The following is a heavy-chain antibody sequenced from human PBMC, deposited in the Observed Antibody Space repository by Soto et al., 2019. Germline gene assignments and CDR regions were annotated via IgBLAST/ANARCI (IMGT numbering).Heavy chain of an antibody. CDR1: GFTFSSSA. J-gene: IGHJ4*01. Sequence: GGSLRLSCSASGFTFSSSALHWVRQAPGKGLEYVSSISGNGGSTYYADPVKGRFVISRDNSKNTLYLQMSSLRTDDTSVYYCVKDQRPYYYDRLNFDFWGQGTLVTVSS. CDR2: ISGNGGST. D-gene: IGHD3-22*01. V-gene: IGHV3-64D*08. CDR3: VKDQRPYYYDRLNFDF.